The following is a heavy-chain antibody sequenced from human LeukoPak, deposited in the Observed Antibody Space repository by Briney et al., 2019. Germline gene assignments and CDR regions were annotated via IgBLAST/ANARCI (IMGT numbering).Heavy chain of an antibody. D-gene: IGHD3-3*01. V-gene: IGHV3-15*01. CDR3: TWSGLKIES. Sequence: GGSLRLPCAASGFTFSNGWMSWVRQAPRKGLEWVGQIKTETDGGTTDYAAPVKGRFTISRDDSKNTLFLQMNSLKTEDTAVYYCTWSGLKIESWGQGTLVTVSS. CDR2: IKTETDGGTT. CDR1: GFTFSNGW. J-gene: IGHJ4*02.